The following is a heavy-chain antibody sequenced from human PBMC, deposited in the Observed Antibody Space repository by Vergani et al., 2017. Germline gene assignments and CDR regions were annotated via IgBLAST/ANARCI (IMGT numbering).Heavy chain of an antibody. CDR2: INPSGGST. J-gene: IGHJ6*03. Sequence: QVQLVQSGAEVKKPGASVKVSCKASGYTFTSYYMNWVRQAPGQGLEWMGIINPSGGSTTYAQKFQGRVTMTRDTSTSTVYMELSSLRSEDTAVYYCARAYCSSSSCPAYYMDVWGKGTTGTVSS. V-gene: IGHV1-46*03. D-gene: IGHD2-2*01. CDR3: ARAYCSSSSCPAYYMDV. CDR1: GYTFTSYY.